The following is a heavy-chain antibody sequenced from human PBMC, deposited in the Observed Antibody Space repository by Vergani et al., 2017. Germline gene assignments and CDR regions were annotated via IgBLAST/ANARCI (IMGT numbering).Heavy chain of an antibody. V-gene: IGHV3-9*01. D-gene: IGHD6-19*01. CDR1: GFTFDDYA. CDR3: AKDRTFIGIAVAGPFDY. J-gene: IGHJ4*02. CDR2: ISWNSGSI. Sequence: EVQLVESGGGLVQPGRSLRLSCAASGFTFDDYAMHWVRQAPGKGLEWGSGISWNSGSIGYADSVKGRFTISRDNAKNSLYLQMNSLRAEDTALYYCAKDRTFIGIAVAGPFDYWGQGTLVTVSS.